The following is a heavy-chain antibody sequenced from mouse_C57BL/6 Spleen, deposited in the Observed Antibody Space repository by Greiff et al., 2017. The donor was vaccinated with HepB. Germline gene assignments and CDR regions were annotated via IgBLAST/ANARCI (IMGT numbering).Heavy chain of an antibody. V-gene: IGHV1-82*01. CDR2: IYPGDGDT. Sequence: VQLQQSGPELVKPGASVKISCKASGYAFSSSWMNWVKQRPGKGLEWIGRIYPGDGDTNSNGKFKGKATLTADKSSSTAYMQLSSLTSEDSAVYFCASEGEGGFDYWGQGTTLTVSS. CDR3: ASEGEGGFDY. J-gene: IGHJ2*01. CDR1: GYAFSSSW.